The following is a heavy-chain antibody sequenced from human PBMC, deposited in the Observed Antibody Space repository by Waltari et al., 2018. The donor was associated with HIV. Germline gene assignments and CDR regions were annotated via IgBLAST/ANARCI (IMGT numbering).Heavy chain of an antibody. Sequence: QLQLQESGPGLVKPSETLSLTCTVSGGSISSSSYYWGWIRQPPGKGLELIGSIYYSGSTDYNPSLKGRVTISVDTSKNQFSLKLSSVTAADTAVYYCARAGGYGDAPFDYWGQGTLVTVSS. D-gene: IGHD4-17*01. CDR3: ARAGGYGDAPFDY. J-gene: IGHJ4*02. CDR1: GGSISSSSYY. CDR2: IYYSGST. V-gene: IGHV4-39*01.